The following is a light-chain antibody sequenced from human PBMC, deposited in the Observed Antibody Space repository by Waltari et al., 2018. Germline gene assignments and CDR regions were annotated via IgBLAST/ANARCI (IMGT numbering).Light chain of an antibody. Sequence: DIQLTQSPSTLSASVGDRVTITCRASQSISSWLAWYQQKPGKVPKFLIYKASTLESGVPSRFGGSGSGTEFTLTISGLQPDDFATYYCQQYYGYPRTFGQGTKVEFK. CDR2: KAS. CDR1: QSISSW. V-gene: IGKV1-5*03. J-gene: IGKJ1*01. CDR3: QQYYGYPRT.